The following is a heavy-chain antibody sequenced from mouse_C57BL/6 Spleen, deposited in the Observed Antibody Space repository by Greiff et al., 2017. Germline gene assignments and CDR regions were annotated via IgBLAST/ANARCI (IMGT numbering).Heavy chain of an antibody. J-gene: IGHJ1*03. CDR3: ARARITTVVATEYFDV. D-gene: IGHD1-1*01. Sequence: ESGPGLVKPSQSLSLTCSVTGYSITSGYYWNWIRQFPGNKLEWMGYISYDGSNNYNPSLKNRISITRDTSKNQFFLKLNSVTTEDAATYYCARARITTVVATEYFDVWGTGTTVTVSS. CDR1: GYSITSGYY. V-gene: IGHV3-6*01. CDR2: ISYDGSN.